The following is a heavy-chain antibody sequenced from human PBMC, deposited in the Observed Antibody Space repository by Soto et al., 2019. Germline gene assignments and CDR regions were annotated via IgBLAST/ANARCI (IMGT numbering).Heavy chain of an antibody. V-gene: IGHV4-59*01. Sequence: QVQLQESGPGLVKPSETLSLTCTVSGGSINNYYWSWIRQPPGKGLEWIGYIYYSGGTNYNPSLKSRVATSVHTSNSQFSLKLSAVTAADTAVYYCARRYSGYDDAFDIWGQGTLVTRSS. CDR1: GGSINNYY. J-gene: IGHJ3*02. CDR3: ARRYSGYDDAFDI. CDR2: IYYSGGT. D-gene: IGHD5-12*01.